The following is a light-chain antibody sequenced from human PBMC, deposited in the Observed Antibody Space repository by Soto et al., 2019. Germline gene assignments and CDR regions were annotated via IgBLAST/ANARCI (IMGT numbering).Light chain of an antibody. V-gene: IGKV1-39*01. CDR2: AAS. CDR1: QGISTY. Sequence: IQLAESPSSLSASVGDRVTITCRASQGISTYLAWYQQKPGKAPKLLIYAASSLQTGVPSRFSGSRSGTDFALTISSLQRDDFATYYCQQTDSFPRTFGQGTKVDIK. J-gene: IGKJ1*01. CDR3: QQTDSFPRT.